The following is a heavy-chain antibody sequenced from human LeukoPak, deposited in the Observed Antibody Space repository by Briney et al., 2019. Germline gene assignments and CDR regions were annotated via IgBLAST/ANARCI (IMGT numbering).Heavy chain of an antibody. V-gene: IGHV1-18*01. CDR2: INPYHGKT. CDR1: GYNFITNG. CDR3: ARDRIAAAVLDY. Sequence: ASVTVSCKASGYNFITNGFSWVRQAPGQGLGWMGWINPYHGKTKYAQKFQGRVTMTTDTSTSTAHMELRSLSSDDTAVYFCARDRIAAAVLDYWGQGTLVTVSS. J-gene: IGHJ4*02. D-gene: IGHD6-13*01.